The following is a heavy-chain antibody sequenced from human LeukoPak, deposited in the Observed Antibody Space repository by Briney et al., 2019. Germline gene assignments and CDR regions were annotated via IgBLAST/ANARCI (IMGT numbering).Heavy chain of an antibody. Sequence: GGSLRLSCAASGFTFSGYGMHWVRQAPGKGLEWVAVISYDGSNKYYADSVKGRFTISRDNSKNTLYLQMNSLRAEDTAVYYCAKDSVTTGSFDYWGQGTLVTVSS. J-gene: IGHJ4*02. CDR3: AKDSVTTGSFDY. V-gene: IGHV3-30*18. CDR2: ISYDGSNK. D-gene: IGHD4-17*01. CDR1: GFTFSGYG.